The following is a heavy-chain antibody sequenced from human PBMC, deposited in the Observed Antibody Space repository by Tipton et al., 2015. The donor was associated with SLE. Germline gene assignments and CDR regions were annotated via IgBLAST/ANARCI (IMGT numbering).Heavy chain of an antibody. CDR3: AGKNVAADGALDV. D-gene: IGHD6-13*01. CDR1: GASVSSSFHQ. V-gene: IGHV4-61*02. J-gene: IGHJ3*01. Sequence: TLSLTCTVSGASVSSSFHQWSWIRQPAGEGLEWIGHSSGSATYNPSLKSRVTISVDTSKNQFSLKMTSVTAADTAVYYCAGKNVAADGALDVWGQGTMVTVSS. CDR2: SSGSA.